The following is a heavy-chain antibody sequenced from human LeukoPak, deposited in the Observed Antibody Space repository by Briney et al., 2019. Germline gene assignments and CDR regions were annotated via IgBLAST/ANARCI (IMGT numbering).Heavy chain of an antibody. CDR1: GYSITSDYY. CDR3: ARVMRGSQFDY. J-gene: IGHJ4*02. D-gene: IGHD3-16*01. CDR2: ISDGGNT. Sequence: SETLSLTCAVSGYSITSDYYWGWIRQSPGKGLEWIGSISDGGNTYYNSSLESRVTISRDTSKNQFSLKLTSVTASDTAVYYCARVMRGSQFDYWGQGTLVPVSS. V-gene: IGHV4-38-2*01.